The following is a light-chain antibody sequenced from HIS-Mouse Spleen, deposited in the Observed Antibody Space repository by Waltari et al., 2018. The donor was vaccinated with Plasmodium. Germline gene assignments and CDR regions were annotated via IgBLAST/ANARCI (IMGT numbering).Light chain of an antibody. CDR2: EVS. J-gene: IGLJ1*01. Sequence: QSALTQPASVSGSPGQSITISCTGTSSDVGGYNYVSWYQQHPGKAPNPRIYEVSNRPSGVSNRFSGSKSGNTASLTISGLQAEDEADYYCSSYTSSSTPYVFGTGTKVTVL. CDR1: SSDVGGYNY. V-gene: IGLV2-14*01. CDR3: SSYTSSSTPYV.